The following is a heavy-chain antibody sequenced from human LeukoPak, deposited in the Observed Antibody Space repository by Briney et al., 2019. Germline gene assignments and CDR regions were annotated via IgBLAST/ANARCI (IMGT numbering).Heavy chain of an antibody. D-gene: IGHD3-22*01. J-gene: IGHJ4*02. CDR1: GFTFSSYA. Sequence: GGSLRLSCAASGFTFSSYAMSWVRQAPGKGLEWVSAISGSGGSTYYADSVKGRFTISRDNSKNTLYLQMNSLRAEDTAVYYCAKDIRYYDSSALDYWGQGTLVTVSS. CDR2: ISGSGGST. V-gene: IGHV3-23*01. CDR3: AKDIRYYDSSALDY.